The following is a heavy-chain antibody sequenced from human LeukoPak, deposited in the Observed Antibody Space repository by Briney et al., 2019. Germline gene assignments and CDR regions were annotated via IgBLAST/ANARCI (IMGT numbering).Heavy chain of an antibody. J-gene: IGHJ4*02. CDR3: TTRRQDGC. Sequence: GGSLGLSCAASGFTFSDAWMSWVRQAPGKGLEWVGRIKSKIDGGTIDYGAPVKGRFTISRDDSRNTLYLQMNSLKTEDTAVYYCTTRRQDGCWGQGTLVTVS. V-gene: IGHV3-15*01. D-gene: IGHD6-25*01. CDR1: GFTFSDAW. CDR2: IKSKIDGGTI.